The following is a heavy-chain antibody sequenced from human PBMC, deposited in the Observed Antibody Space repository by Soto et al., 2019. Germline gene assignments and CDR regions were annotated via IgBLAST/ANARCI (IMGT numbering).Heavy chain of an antibody. V-gene: IGHV3-9*01. D-gene: IGHD1-26*01. CDR2: ISWNSGTI. J-gene: IGHJ4*02. CDR3: ARDFDTDMGRAFDY. CDR1: GFTFDDYA. Sequence: EVQMVESGGGLAQPGRSLRLSCAASGFTFDDYAMHWVRQAPGKGLEWVSGISWNSGTIVYEDSVKGRLTISSDNAKNILYLQIDSLRAEDTALYYCARDFDTDMGRAFDYWGQGTLVTVSS.